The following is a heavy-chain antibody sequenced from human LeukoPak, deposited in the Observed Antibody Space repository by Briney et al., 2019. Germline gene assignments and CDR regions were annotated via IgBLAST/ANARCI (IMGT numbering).Heavy chain of an antibody. V-gene: IGHV3-7*03. CDR3: TRVVEQWLVGD. Sequence: GGSLRLSCAASGFTFSSYWMSWVRQAPGKGLEWVANIKQDGSEKYCVDSVKGRFTISRDNAKNSLYLQMNSLRAEDTAVYYCTRVVEQWLVGDWGQGTLVTVSS. CDR1: GFTFSSYW. J-gene: IGHJ4*02. CDR2: IKQDGSEK. D-gene: IGHD6-19*01.